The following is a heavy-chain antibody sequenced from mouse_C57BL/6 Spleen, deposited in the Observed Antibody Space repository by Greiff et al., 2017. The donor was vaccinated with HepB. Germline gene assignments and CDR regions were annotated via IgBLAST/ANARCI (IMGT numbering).Heavy chain of an antibody. CDR1: GYAFSSSW. J-gene: IGHJ2*01. V-gene: IGHV1-82*01. CDR2: IYPGDGDT. D-gene: IGHD2-5*01. Sequence: VQLQQSGPELVKPGASVKISCKASGYAFSSSWMNWVKQRPGKGLEWIGRIYPGDGDTNYNGKFKGKATLTADKSSSTAYMQLSSLTSEDSAVYCCAIYSNYFIDYWGQGTTLTVSS. CDR3: AIYSNYFIDY.